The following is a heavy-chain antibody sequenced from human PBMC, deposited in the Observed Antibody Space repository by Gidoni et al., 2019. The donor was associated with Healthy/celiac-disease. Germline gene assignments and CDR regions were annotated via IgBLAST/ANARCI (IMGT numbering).Heavy chain of an antibody. CDR1: GFTFSSYS. D-gene: IGHD1-26*01. CDR3: AREGNRGELRYYYYYGMDV. J-gene: IGHJ6*02. Sequence: VQLVESGGGLVKPGGSLRLSCAASGFTFSSYSMNWVRQAPGNGLEWVSSISSSSSYIYYADSVKGRFTISRDNAKNSLYLQMNSLRAEDTAVYYCAREGNRGELRYYYYYGMDVWGQGTTVTVSS. V-gene: IGHV3-21*01. CDR2: ISSSSSYI.